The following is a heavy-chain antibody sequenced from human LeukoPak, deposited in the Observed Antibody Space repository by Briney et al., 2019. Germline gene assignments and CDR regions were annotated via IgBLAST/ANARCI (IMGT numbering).Heavy chain of an antibody. CDR2: IYTSGST. CDR3: ARNKYYYGSGNYGVPNWFDP. D-gene: IGHD3-10*01. J-gene: IGHJ5*02. V-gene: IGHV4-61*02. CDR1: GDSITSGTYY. Sequence: PSETLSLTCTVSGDSITSGTYYWTWIRQPAGKGLEWIGRIYTSGSTNYNPSLKSRVTISLDTSKNQFSLRLSSVTAADTAVYYCARNKYYYGSGNYGVPNWFDPWGQGTLVTVSS.